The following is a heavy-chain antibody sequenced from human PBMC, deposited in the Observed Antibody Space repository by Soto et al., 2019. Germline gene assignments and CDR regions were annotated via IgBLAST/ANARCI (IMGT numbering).Heavy chain of an antibody. Sequence: SGPTLVNPTQTLTLTCTFSGFSLSTSGVGVGWIRQPPGKALEWLALIYWNDDKRYSPSLKSRLTITKDTSKNQVVLTMTNMDPVDTATYYCAQVNYYDSSGYLLTEYYFDYWGQGTLVTVSS. CDR3: AQVNYYDSSGYLLTEYYFDY. CDR1: GFSLSTSGVG. CDR2: IYWNDDK. V-gene: IGHV2-5*01. J-gene: IGHJ4*02. D-gene: IGHD3-22*01.